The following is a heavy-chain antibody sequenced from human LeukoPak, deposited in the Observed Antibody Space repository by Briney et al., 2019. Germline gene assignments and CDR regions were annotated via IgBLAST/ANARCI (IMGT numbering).Heavy chain of an antibody. CDR1: GGSISSYY. V-gene: IGHV4-59*08. CDR2: IYYSGST. J-gene: IGHJ4*02. Sequence: PSETLSLTCTVSGGSISSYYWSWIRQPPGKGLEWIGYIYYSGSTNYNPSLKSRVTISVDTSKNQFSLKLSSVTAADTAVYYCARQYCSSTSCPADYWGQGTLVTVSS. D-gene: IGHD2-2*01. CDR3: ARQYCSSTSCPADY.